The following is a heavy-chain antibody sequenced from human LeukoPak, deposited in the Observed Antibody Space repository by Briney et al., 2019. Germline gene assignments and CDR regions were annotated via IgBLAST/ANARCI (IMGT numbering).Heavy chain of an antibody. D-gene: IGHD3-22*01. V-gene: IGHV3-23*01. J-gene: IGHJ4*02. CDR1: GFTFSSYA. CDR2: ISGSGSST. CDR3: AKQKWSLHYFDY. Sequence: PGGSLRLSCAASGFTFSSYAMSWVRQAPGKGLEWVSAISGSGSSTYYADSVKGRFTISRDNSKDTLYLQMNSLRAEDTAVYYCAKQKWSLHYFDYWGQGTLVTVSS.